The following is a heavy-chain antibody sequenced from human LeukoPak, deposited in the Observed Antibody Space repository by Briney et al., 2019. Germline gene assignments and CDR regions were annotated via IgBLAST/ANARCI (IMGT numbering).Heavy chain of an antibody. CDR2: IIPVLCTT. Sequence: SVKVSCKASGGTFSTYSLSWVRQAPGQGVEWMGGIIPVLCTTNCAQKVQTGFTITPDESTATVYMELNTLRSDDTAVYYCVEGRSRFSLPRGMDVWGQGTTVSVFS. CDR1: GGTFSTYS. V-gene: IGHV1-69*13. CDR3: VEGRSRFSLPRGMDV. J-gene: IGHJ6*02. D-gene: IGHD3-10*01.